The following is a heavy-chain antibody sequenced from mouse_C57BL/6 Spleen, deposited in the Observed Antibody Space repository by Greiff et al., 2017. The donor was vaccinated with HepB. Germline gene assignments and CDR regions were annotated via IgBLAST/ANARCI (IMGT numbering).Heavy chain of an antibody. Sequence: EVTLVESGGGLVKPGGSLKLSCAASGFTFSSYAMSWVRQTPEKRLEWVATISDGGSYTYYPDNVKGRFTISRDNAKNNLYLQMSHLKSEDTAMYYCARSITTVVAPDYWGQGTTLTVSS. CDR3: ARSITTVVAPDY. D-gene: IGHD1-1*01. V-gene: IGHV5-4*03. J-gene: IGHJ2*01. CDR2: ISDGGSYT. CDR1: GFTFSSYA.